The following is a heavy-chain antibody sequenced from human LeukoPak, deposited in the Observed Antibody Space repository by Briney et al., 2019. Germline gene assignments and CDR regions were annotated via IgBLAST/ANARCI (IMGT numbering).Heavy chain of an antibody. J-gene: IGHJ4*02. CDR1: GGSISSSSYY. CDR2: IHYGGST. D-gene: IGHD6-6*01. Sequence: SETLSLTCTVSGGSISSSSYYWGWIRQPPGKGLEWIGSIHYGGSTYYNPSLKSRVTISVDTSKNQFSLKLSSVTAADTAVYYCAREGVGSSHWGQGTLVTVSS. V-gene: IGHV4-39*07. CDR3: AREGVGSSH.